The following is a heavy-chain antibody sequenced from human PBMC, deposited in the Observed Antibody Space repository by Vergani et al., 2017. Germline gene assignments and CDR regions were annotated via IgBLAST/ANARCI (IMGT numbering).Heavy chain of an antibody. D-gene: IGHD6-6*01. V-gene: IGHV3-9*01. CDR1: GITFWKFG. Sequence: EVDLVESGVGLAQPGGSLRLSCEASGITFWKFGMHWVRQGPGKGLEWVSGISWNSGAVDYVDSVEGRFTISRDNAKNSLYLQMNGLRAEDTAVYYCARDRPGSSAPYFDYWGRGSLVTVSS. CDR3: ARDRPGSSAPYFDY. CDR2: ISWNSGAV. J-gene: IGHJ4*02.